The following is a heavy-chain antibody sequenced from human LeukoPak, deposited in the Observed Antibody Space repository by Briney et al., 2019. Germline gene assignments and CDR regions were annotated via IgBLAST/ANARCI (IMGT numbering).Heavy chain of an antibody. CDR1: GYSISRGYY. Sequence: PSETLSLTCGVSGYSISRGYYWAWIRQPPGKGLEWIGTFYHTVSTYYTPSLGSRVTISVDTSKNEFFLNLNSVTAADTAVYYCARAGWIITSGIDYWGQGALVTVSS. CDR3: ARAGWIITSGIDY. D-gene: IGHD3-10*01. CDR2: FYHTVST. J-gene: IGHJ4*02. V-gene: IGHV4-38-2*01.